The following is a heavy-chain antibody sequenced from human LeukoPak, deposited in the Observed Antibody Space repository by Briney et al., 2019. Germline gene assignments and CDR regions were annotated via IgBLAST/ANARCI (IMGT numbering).Heavy chain of an antibody. CDR1: GFTFSSYG. CDR3: AKDWGSENYFDY. J-gene: IGHJ4*02. V-gene: IGHV3-30*02. D-gene: IGHD3-16*01. CDR2: IRYDGSNK. Sequence: HPGGSLRLSCTASGFTFSSYGMHWVRQAPGKGLEWVAFIRYDGSNKYYADSVKGRFTISRDNSKNTLYLQMNSLRAEDTAVYYCAKDWGSENYFDYWGQGTLVTVSS.